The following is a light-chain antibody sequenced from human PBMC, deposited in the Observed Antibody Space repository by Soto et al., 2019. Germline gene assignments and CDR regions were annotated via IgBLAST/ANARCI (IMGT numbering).Light chain of an antibody. Sequence: SYELTQPPSVSVAPGQTARITCGGNNIGRKSVHGYQQKPGQAPVMVVYDDSDRPSGIPERFSGSNSGNTATLTISRVEAGDEADYYCQVWDSSSDHVVFGGGTKLTVL. J-gene: IGLJ2*01. CDR3: QVWDSSSDHVV. CDR2: DDS. V-gene: IGLV3-21*02. CDR1: NIGRKS.